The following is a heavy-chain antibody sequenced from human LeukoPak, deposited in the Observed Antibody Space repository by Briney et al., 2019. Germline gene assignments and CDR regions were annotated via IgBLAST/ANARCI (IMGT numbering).Heavy chain of an antibody. CDR2: IYHSGST. CDR1: GGSISSGGYY. J-gene: IGHJ5*02. V-gene: IGHV4-61*08. Sequence: PSETLSLTCTVSGGSISSGGYYWSWIRQPPGKGLEWIGYIYHSGSTNYNPSLKSQVTISVDTSKNQFSLKLSSVTAADTAVYYCARTAAAGDSYNWFDPWGQGTLVTVSS. D-gene: IGHD6-13*01. CDR3: ARTAAAGDSYNWFDP.